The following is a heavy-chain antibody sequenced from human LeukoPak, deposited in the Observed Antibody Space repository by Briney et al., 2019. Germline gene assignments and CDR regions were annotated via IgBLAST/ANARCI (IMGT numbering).Heavy chain of an antibody. J-gene: IGHJ4*02. CDR1: GGSISSGYYY. Sequence: SETLSLTCTVSGGSISSGYYYWSWIRQPPGKGLEWFGYIYYSGSTYYNPSLKSRVTISVDTSKNQFSLKLSSVTAAYTAVYYCARRNKGFGELFQFDYWGQGTLVTVSS. CDR2: IYYSGST. CDR3: ARRNKGFGELFQFDY. D-gene: IGHD3-10*01. V-gene: IGHV4-30-4*01.